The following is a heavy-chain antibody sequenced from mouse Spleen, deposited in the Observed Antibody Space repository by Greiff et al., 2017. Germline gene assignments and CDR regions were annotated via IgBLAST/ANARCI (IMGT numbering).Heavy chain of an antibody. Sequence: EVKLVESGGGLVKLGGSLKLSCAASGFTFSSYAMSWVRQTPEKRLEWVATISSGGGNTYYPDSVKGRFTISRDNAKNTLYLQMSSLKSEDTAMYYCARHAGSDYFDYWGQGTTLTVSS. CDR1: GFTFSSYA. V-gene: IGHV5-9*04. CDR3: ARHAGSDYFDY. J-gene: IGHJ2*01. CDR2: ISSGGGNT.